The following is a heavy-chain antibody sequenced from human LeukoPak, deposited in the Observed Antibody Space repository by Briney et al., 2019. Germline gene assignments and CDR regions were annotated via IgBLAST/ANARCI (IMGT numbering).Heavy chain of an antibody. CDR3: ARDRPRDGYNGYYYYGMDV. Sequence: PGGSLRLSCAASGFTVSSNYMSWVRQPPGKGLEWVSVIYSGGSTYYADSVKGRFTISRDNSKNTLYLQMNSLRAEDTAVYYCARDRPRDGYNGYYYYGMDVWGQGTTVTVSS. CDR2: IYSGGST. V-gene: IGHV3-53*01. CDR1: GFTVSSNY. D-gene: IGHD5-24*01. J-gene: IGHJ6*02.